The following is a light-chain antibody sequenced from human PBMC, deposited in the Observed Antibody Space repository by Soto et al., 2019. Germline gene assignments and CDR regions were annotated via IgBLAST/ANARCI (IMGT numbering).Light chain of an antibody. Sequence: NFMLTQPHSVSESPGKTVTISCTGSGGNIANNYVQWYQHRPGSAPNTVIYENKERPSGVPDRFSGSIDRSSNSASLTISGLKTEDDADYFCQSYDITGVNVIFGGGTKLTVL. CDR1: GGNIANNY. CDR3: QSYDITGVNVI. V-gene: IGLV6-57*02. J-gene: IGLJ2*01. CDR2: ENK.